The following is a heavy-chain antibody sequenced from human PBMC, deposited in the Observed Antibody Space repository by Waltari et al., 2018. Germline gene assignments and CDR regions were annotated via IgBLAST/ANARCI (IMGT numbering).Heavy chain of an antibody. Sequence: QVQLQQWGAGLLKPSETLSLTCAVYGGSFSGYYWSWIRQPPGKGLEWIGEINHSGSTNYNPSLKSRVTISVDTSKNQFSLKLSSVTAADTAVYYCARAAGTIFGVVIPPLGWFDPWGQGTLVTVSS. CDR3: ARAAGTIFGVVIPPLGWFDP. V-gene: IGHV4-34*01. D-gene: IGHD3-3*01. J-gene: IGHJ5*02. CDR2: INHSGST. CDR1: GGSFSGYY.